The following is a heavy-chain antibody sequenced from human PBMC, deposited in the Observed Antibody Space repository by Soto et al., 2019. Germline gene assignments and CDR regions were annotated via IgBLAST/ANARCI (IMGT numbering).Heavy chain of an antibody. CDR3: TRRGDCTSALCYLFRSSWYFDL. V-gene: IGHV3-21*02. CDR2: ITTTGDAT. J-gene: IGHJ2*01. D-gene: IGHD2-21*02. CDR1: GFTFGTFS. Sequence: ELAESGGGRVRPGGSLRLSCEASGFTFGTFSMIWVRQAPGKGLEWVSSITTTGDATYADSVKGRFTVSRDNARKSLFLNMANLTAEDTALYYCTRRGDCTSALCYLFRSSWYFDLWGRGTLVTVSS.